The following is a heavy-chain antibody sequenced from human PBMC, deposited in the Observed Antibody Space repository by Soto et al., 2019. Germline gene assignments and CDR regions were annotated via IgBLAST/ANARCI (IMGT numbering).Heavy chain of an antibody. V-gene: IGHV3-30*18. CDR2: ISYDGSNK. CDR3: AKCLSYYYCGMDV. J-gene: IGHJ6*02. CDR1: GFTFSSYG. Sequence: GGSLRLSCAASGFTFSSYGMHWVRQAPGKGLEWVAVISYDGSNKYYADSVKGRFTISRDNSKNTLYLQMNSLRAEDTAVYYCAKCLSYYYCGMDVWGQGTTVTVSS.